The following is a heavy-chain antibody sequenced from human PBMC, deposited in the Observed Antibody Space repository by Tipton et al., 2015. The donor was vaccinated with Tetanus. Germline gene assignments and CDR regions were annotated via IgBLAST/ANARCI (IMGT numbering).Heavy chain of an antibody. CDR2: IYYTAHT. Sequence: TLSLTCTVSGASINAGGYLRTWVRQQPGKALEWIGQIYYTAHTTYHPSLDSRVTISVDTAKNQFSLRLTSVTPADAAVYFCARGLPREPFYLDYWGQGKPVTVSS. D-gene: IGHD1-26*01. J-gene: IGHJ4*02. CDR1: GASINAGGYL. CDR3: ARGLPREPFYLDY. V-gene: IGHV4-31*03.